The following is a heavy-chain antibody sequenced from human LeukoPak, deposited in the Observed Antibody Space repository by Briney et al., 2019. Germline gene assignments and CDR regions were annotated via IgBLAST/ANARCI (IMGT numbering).Heavy chain of an antibody. D-gene: IGHD2-21*02. CDR2: IKGGGGDP. J-gene: IGHJ4*02. V-gene: IGHV3-23*01. Sequence: GGSLRLSCAASGFPFNTYAMGWVRQAPGEGLEWVSSIKGGGGDPFYADSVRGRFTISRDKSKNTMYLSLNSLRAEDTAVYFCAQGGHDFNPFYYWGQGTLVTVSS. CDR3: AQGGHDFNPFYY. CDR1: GFPFNTYA.